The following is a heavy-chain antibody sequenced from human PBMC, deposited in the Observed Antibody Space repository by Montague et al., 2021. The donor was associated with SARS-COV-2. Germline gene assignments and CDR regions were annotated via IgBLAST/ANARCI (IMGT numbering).Heavy chain of an antibody. J-gene: IGHJ4*02. D-gene: IGHD3-3*01. Sequence: SETLSLTSSFSGGSIRGYYWSWIRLPPGKPLEWLGYIYYTGETTHNPSLKSRVTISVDTSRSQFSLRLTSVTAADTAVYFCARFWSGYVDKWSQGTLVTVSS. CDR3: ARFWSGYVDK. CDR1: GGSIRGYY. CDR2: IYYTGET. V-gene: IGHV4-59*01.